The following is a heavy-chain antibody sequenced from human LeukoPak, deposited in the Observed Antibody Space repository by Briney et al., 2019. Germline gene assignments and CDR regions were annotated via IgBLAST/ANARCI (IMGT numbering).Heavy chain of an antibody. D-gene: IGHD6-13*01. CDR2: INPNSGGT. CDR1: GYTFTGYY. Sequence: ASVKVSCKASGYTFTGYYMHWVRQAPGQGLEWMGWINPNSGGTNYAQKFQGRVTMTRDTSISTAYMELSRLRSDDTAVYYCARETKIAAAGTGYWGQGTLVTVSS. V-gene: IGHV1-2*02. CDR3: ARETKIAAAGTGY. J-gene: IGHJ4*02.